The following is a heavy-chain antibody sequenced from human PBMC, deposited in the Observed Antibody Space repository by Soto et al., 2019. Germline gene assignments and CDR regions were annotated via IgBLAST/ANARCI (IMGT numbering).Heavy chain of an antibody. J-gene: IGHJ4*02. CDR2: IYYSGTT. Sequence: QVQLQESGPGLVKPSETLSLTCTVSGGSISSYYWSWIRQPPGKGLEWIGYIYYSGTTNYNPSLYSRVTISVATSQNQFSLKPRSVAAADTAVYYCARHYDSWGQGTLVTVSS. CDR3: ARHYDS. V-gene: IGHV4-59*08. CDR1: GGSISSYY.